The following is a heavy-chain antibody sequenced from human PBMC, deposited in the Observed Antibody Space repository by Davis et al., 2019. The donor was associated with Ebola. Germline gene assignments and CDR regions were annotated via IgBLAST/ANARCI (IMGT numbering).Heavy chain of an antibody. CDR2: IYSGDSDT. V-gene: IGHV5-51*01. Sequence: PGGSLRLSCKGSGYSFTNYWIAWVRQMPGKGPEWMGIIYSGDSDTRYSPSFEGQVTISVDRSITTAHLQWSSLKASDTAIYYCVRQASLYGAIDYWGQGTLVTVSS. CDR3: VRQASLYGAIDY. D-gene: IGHD4/OR15-4a*01. J-gene: IGHJ4*02. CDR1: GYSFTNYW.